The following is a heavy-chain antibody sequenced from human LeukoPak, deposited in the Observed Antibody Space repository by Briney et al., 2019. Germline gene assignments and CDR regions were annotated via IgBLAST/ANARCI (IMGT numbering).Heavy chain of an antibody. CDR2: IYTSGST. Sequence: SETLSLTCTVSGGSISSYYWSWIRQPAGKGLEWIGRIYTSGSTNYNPSLKIRVTISVDTSKNQFSLKLSSVTAADTAVYYCARRLAAIGVITTHFDYWGQGTLVTVSS. CDR3: ARRLAAIGVITTHFDY. CDR1: GGSISSYY. J-gene: IGHJ4*02. D-gene: IGHD3-22*01. V-gene: IGHV4-4*07.